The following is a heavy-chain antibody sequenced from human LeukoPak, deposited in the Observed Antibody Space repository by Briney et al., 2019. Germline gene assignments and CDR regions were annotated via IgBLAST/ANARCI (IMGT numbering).Heavy chain of an antibody. D-gene: IGHD3-10*01. CDR3: ARDQDTMVRGDYYYYGMDV. CDR2: IYYSGST. V-gene: IGHV4-59*12. J-gene: IGHJ6*01. CDR1: GGSISSYY. Sequence: PSETLSLTCTVSGGSISSYYWSWIRQPPGKGLEWIGYIYYSGSTNYNPSLKSRVTISVDTSKNQFSLKLSSVTAADTAVYYCARDQDTMVRGDYYYYGMDVXXXXTXVTVSS.